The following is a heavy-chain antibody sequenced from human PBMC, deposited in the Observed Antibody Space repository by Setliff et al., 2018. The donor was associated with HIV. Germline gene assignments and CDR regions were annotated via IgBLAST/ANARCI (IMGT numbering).Heavy chain of an antibody. Sequence: ASVKVSCKASGYTFTSYDINWVRQATGQGLEWMGWMNPNSGNTGYAQKFQGRVTMARNTSISTAYMELSSLRSEDTAVYYCARGSSYSSSWYVFRPQALNDAFDIWAQGTMVTVSS. CDR1: GYTFTSYD. V-gene: IGHV1-8*02. CDR2: MNPNSGNT. J-gene: IGHJ3*02. CDR3: ARGSSYSSSWYVFRPQALNDAFDI. D-gene: IGHD6-13*01.